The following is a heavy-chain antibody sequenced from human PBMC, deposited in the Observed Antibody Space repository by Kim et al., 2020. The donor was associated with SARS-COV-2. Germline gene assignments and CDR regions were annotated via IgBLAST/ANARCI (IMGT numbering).Heavy chain of an antibody. Sequence: GGSLRLSCAASGFTFDDYAMHWVRQAPGKGLEWVSGISWNSGSIGYADSVKGRFTISRDNAKNSLYLQMNSLRAEDTALYYCAKDLHSGWYPGGGAFDIWGQGTMVTVSS. CDR2: ISWNSGSI. J-gene: IGHJ3*02. V-gene: IGHV3-9*01. CDR1: GFTFDDYA. CDR3: AKDLHSGWYPGGGAFDI. D-gene: IGHD6-19*01.